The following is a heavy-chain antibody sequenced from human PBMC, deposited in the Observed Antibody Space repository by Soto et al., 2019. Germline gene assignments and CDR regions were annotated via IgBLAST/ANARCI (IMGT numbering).Heavy chain of an antibody. D-gene: IGHD3-10*01. V-gene: IGHV3-30*18. CDR3: VKPKNMGDNDYKFAQ. J-gene: IGHJ4*02. CDR2: ISDDGSNE. CDR1: GFTFSTYG. Sequence: QVQLVESGGGVVRPGRSLRLSCAASGFTFSTYGMHWVRQAPGTGLEWVAVISDDGSNEYYVDSVRGRFTISRDNSENTLYLQMTSLRAEDTSVYYCVKPKNMGDNDYKFAQWGQGTLVTVS.